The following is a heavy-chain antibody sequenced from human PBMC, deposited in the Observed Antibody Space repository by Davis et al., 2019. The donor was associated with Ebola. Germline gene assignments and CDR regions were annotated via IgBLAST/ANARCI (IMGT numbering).Heavy chain of an antibody. CDR2: ISYDGTNK. J-gene: IGHJ4*02. D-gene: IGHD3-10*01. CDR3: AKVVLRGIFITYFDY. V-gene: IGHV3-30*04. Sequence: PGGSLRLSCAASGFTFSSYAMHWVRQAPGKGLEWVAVISYDGTNKYYADSVKGRFTISRDNSKRTLILQMNSLRPEDTALYYCAKVVLRGIFITYFDYWGRGTLVTVSS. CDR1: GFTFSSYA.